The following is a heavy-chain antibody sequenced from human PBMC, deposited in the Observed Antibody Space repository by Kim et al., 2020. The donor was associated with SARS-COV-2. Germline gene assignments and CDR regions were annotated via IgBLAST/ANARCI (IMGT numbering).Heavy chain of an antibody. V-gene: IGHV4-39*01. J-gene: IGHJ6*02. Sequence: KSRVTISVDTSKNQFSLKLSSVTAADTAVYYCARHFYSSSWYGYYYGMDVWGQGTTVTVSS. D-gene: IGHD6-13*01. CDR3: ARHFYSSSWYGYYYGMDV.